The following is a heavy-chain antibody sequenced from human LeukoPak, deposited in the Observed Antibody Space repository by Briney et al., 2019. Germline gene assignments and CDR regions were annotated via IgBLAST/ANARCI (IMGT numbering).Heavy chain of an antibody. D-gene: IGHD3-22*01. CDR2: IIPIFGTA. J-gene: IGHJ4*02. CDR3: AYQDSSGSPVDY. Sequence: GASVKVSCKASGYTFTSYAISWVRQAPGQGLEWMGGIIPIFGTANYAQKFQGRVTITADKSTSTAYMELSSLRSEDTAVYYCAYQDSSGSPVDYWGQGTLVTVSS. CDR1: GYTFTSYA. V-gene: IGHV1-69*06.